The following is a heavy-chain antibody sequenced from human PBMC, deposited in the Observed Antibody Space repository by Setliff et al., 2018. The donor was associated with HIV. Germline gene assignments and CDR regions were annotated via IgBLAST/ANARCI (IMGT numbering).Heavy chain of an antibody. CDR3: ARGTGSPNYYYYYMDV. J-gene: IGHJ6*03. D-gene: IGHD1-1*01. CDR2: ISSSGSSK. Sequence: LRLSCAASGFTFSSYWMSWVRQAPGKGLEWVSYISSSGSSKYYSDSVKGRFTISRDNAKNSLYLQMNSLRAEDTALYYCARGTGSPNYYYYYMDVWGKGTTVTVSS. V-gene: IGHV3-11*01. CDR1: GFTFSSYW.